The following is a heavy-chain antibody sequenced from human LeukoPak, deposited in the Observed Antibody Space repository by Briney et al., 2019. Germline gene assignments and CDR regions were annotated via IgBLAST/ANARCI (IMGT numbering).Heavy chain of an antibody. V-gene: IGHV3-66*01. Sequence: GGSLRLSCEASGMSVSDNYMSWVRQAPGKGLEWVSVLYRGGTTYYADSVKGRFTISRDNSKNTVYLQMNSVRAEDTAVYYCARGAARMVEIATIISFEYWGQGTLVTVSS. CDR2: LYRGGTT. D-gene: IGHD5-24*01. CDR3: ARGAARMVEIATIISFEY. CDR1: GMSVSDNY. J-gene: IGHJ4*02.